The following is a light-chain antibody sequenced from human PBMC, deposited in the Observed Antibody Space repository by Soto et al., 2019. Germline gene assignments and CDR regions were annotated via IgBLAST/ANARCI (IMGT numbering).Light chain of an antibody. Sequence: QSALTQPASVSESPGQSITIPCTGTSSDIGGYNYVSWYQQSPGKAPKLLIFDVTNRPSGVSNRFSGSKSGNTASLTISGLQAEDEAIYYCSSYTSSSTLVVFGGGTPLTVL. J-gene: IGLJ2*01. CDR3: SSYTSSSTLVV. CDR2: DVT. CDR1: SSDIGGYNY. V-gene: IGLV2-14*01.